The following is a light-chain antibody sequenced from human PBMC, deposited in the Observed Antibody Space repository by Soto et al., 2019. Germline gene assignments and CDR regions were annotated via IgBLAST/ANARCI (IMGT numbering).Light chain of an antibody. J-gene: IGKJ4*01. CDR2: DAS. CDR3: QQRYNWPLT. CDR1: QSVSSY. V-gene: IGKV3-11*01. Sequence: EIVLTQSPATLSLSPGERATLSCRASQSVSSYLAWYQQKPGQAPRLLIYDASNGATGIPARFSGSGSGTDFTLTISSLEPEDFALYYCQQRYNWPLTFGGGNKVEIK.